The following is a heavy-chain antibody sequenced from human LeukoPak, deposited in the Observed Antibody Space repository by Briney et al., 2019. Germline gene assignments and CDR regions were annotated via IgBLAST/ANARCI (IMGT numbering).Heavy chain of an antibody. D-gene: IGHD3-10*01. J-gene: IGHJ6*02. CDR3: SRASPGAIYYYGMDV. Sequence: SQTLSLTCSVSGYSISSGYYWVWVRQPPGKGLEWIGCTFNSGSTRYNPSLGSRVTISEDTSRNQFSLRLTSVTAADTATYYCSRASPGAIYYYGMDVWGHGTTVTVSS. CDR1: GYSISSGYY. CDR2: TFNSGST. V-gene: IGHV4-38-2*02.